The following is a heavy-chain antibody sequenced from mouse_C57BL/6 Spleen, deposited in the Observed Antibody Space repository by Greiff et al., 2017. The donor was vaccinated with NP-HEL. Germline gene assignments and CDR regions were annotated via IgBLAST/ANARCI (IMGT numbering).Heavy chain of an antibody. CDR1: GYAFSSSW. J-gene: IGHJ2*01. CDR2: IYPGDGDT. CDR3: ARYGGSSLDY. Sequence: QVQLQQSGPELVKPGASVKISCKASGYAFSSSWMNWVKQRPGKGLEWIGRIYPGDGDTNYNGKFKGKATLTADKSSSTAYMQLSSLTSEDSAVYFCARYGGSSLDYWGQGTTLTVSS. V-gene: IGHV1-82*01. D-gene: IGHD1-1*01.